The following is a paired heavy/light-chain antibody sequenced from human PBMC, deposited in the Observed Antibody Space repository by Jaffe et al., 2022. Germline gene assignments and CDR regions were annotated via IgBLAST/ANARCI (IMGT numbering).Heavy chain of an antibody. CDR2: IITILDKA. V-gene: IGHV1-69*02. J-gene: IGHJ4*02. CDR1: GGTFNSYT. D-gene: IGHD3-22*01. Sequence: QVQLVQSGAEVKKPGSSVKVSCKTSGGTFNSYTLSWVRQAPGQGLEWMGRIITILDKAHYAQKFQGRVTITADKSTSTAYMELSSLRSEDTAVYYCARNYYDSSGREYYFDYWGQGTLVTVSS. CDR3: ARNYYDSSGREYYFDY.
Light chain of an antibody. V-gene: IGLV2-14*01. Sequence: QSALTQPASVSGSPGQSITISCTGTSSDVGGYNHVSWYQQHPGKAPKLMIYEVTNRPSGVSNRFSGSKSGNTASLTISGLQAEDEADYYCSSKRGSNTLDVVFGGGTKLTVL. CDR1: SSDVGGYNH. CDR3: SSKRGSNTLDVV. J-gene: IGLJ2*01. CDR2: EVT.